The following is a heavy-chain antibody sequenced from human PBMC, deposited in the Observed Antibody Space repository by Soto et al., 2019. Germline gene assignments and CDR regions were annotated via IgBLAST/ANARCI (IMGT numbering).Heavy chain of an antibody. D-gene: IGHD3-22*01. CDR3: ARFGYSTNIGIDY. CDR1: GGSISSGGYY. J-gene: IGHJ4*02. CDR2: IYYSGST. Sequence: SETLSLTCTVSGGSISSGGYYWSWIRQRPGKGLEWIGYIYYSGSTYYNPSLKSRVTISVDTSKNQFSLKLSSVTAADTAVYYCARFGYSTNIGIDYWGQGTLVTVSS. V-gene: IGHV4-31*03.